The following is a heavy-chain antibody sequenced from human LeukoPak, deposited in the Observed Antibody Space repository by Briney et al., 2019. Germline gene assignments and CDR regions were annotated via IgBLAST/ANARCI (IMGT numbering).Heavy chain of an antibody. CDR2: IYPGDSDT. D-gene: IGHD1-1*01. CDR1: GYTFSTYW. V-gene: IGHV5-51*01. J-gene: IGHJ4*02. CDR3: ARSGGGTTGRGFDH. Sequence: LGESLKISCQASGYTFSTYWIAWVRQTPGKGLEWMGIIYPGDSDTRWNPSFRGQVVISVEKSNNTAYLQWSSLKVSDAAMYYCARSGGGTTGRGFDHWGQGTLVTVSS.